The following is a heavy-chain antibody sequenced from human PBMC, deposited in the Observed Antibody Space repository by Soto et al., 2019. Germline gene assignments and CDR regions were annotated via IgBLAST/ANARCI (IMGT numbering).Heavy chain of an antibody. J-gene: IGHJ4*02. V-gene: IGHV3-30*03. CDR3: ARDNGKDETLFDL. Sequence: QVQLVESGGGVVQPGSSLRLSCAASGFIFSTYAMHWVRQAPGNGLEWVSVISSDGGTKYYGDSVKGRFSVSRDNSKDTVYLEKNSLRTEDTAVYYCARDNGKDETLFDLWGQGSLVIVSS. CDR2: ISSDGGTK. CDR1: GFIFSTYA.